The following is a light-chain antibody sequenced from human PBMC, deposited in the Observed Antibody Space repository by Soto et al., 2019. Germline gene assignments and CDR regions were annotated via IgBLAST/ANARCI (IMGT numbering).Light chain of an antibody. V-gene: IGLV2-14*03. J-gene: IGLJ1*01. Sequence: QSSLTQPASVSGSPGQSITISCTGTSSDIGHYDYVSWYQQHPGKAPKLMIYHVTYRPSGVSNRYSGSKSGNSASLTISGLQADDEADYYCCSLTTSHAYVVGRSTKVTVL. CDR1: SSDIGHYDY. CDR3: CSLTTSHAYV. CDR2: HVT.